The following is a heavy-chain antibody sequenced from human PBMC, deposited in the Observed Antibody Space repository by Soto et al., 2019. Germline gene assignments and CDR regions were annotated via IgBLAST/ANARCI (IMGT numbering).Heavy chain of an antibody. CDR2: IIPIFGTA. D-gene: IGHD6-6*01. CDR3: ARARKRIAARPSTSYFDE. J-gene: IGHJ4*02. CDR1: GGTFSSYA. Sequence: SVKVSCKASGGTFSSYAISWLRQAPGQGLEWMGGIIPIFGTANYAQKFQGRVTITADESTRTAYLELRSLRPEDTAVYYCARARKRIAARPSTSYFDEWGKGTMVTVS. V-gene: IGHV1-69*13.